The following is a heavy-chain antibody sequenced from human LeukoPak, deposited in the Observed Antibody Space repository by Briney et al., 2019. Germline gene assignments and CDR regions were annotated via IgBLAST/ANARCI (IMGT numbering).Heavy chain of an antibody. CDR2: IYYSGST. CDR3: ARFRSSGNIDY. V-gene: IGHV4-59*12. D-gene: IGHD3-22*01. J-gene: IGHJ4*02. CDR1: GGSISSYY. Sequence: SETLSLTCTVSGGSISSYYWSWIRQPPGKGLEWIGYIYYSGSTNYNPSLKSRVTISVDTSKNQFSLKLSSVTAADTAVYYCARFRSSGNIDYWGQGTLVTVSS.